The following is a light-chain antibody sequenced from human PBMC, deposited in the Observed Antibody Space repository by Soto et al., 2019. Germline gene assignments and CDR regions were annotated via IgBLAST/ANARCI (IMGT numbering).Light chain of an antibody. V-gene: IGKV1-17*03. J-gene: IGKJ2*01. CDR1: QDISHY. CDR2: AVS. CDR3: QQSYSVPHT. Sequence: DIQVTQSPSAMSASVGDRVTITCRASQDISHYLAWFQQKPGKVPKRLIFAVSNLESGVPSRFSGSGSGTDFALTISSLQPEDFATFYCQQSYSVPHTFGQGTRLEI.